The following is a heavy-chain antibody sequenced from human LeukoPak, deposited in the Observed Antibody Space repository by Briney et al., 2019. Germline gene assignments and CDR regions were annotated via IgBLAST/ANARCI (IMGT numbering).Heavy chain of an antibody. V-gene: IGHV4-61*02. CDR2: IYTSGST. CDR1: GGSISSGSYY. D-gene: IGHD3-10*01. Sequence: SETLSLTCTVSGGSISSGSYYWSWIRQPAGKGLEWIGRIYTSGSTNYNPSLKSRVTISVDTSKNQFSLKLSSVTAADTAVYYCARLLWKTAYYYMDVWGKGTTVTVSS. CDR3: ARLLWKTAYYYMDV. J-gene: IGHJ6*03.